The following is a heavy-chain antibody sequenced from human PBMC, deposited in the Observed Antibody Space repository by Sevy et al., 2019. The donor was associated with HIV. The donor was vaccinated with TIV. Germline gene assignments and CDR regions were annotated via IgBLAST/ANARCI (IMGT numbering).Heavy chain of an antibody. Sequence: GGSLRLSCAASGFTFSSYSMNWVRQAPGKGLEWVSSISSSSSYIDYADSVKGRFTISRDNAKNSLYLQMNSLRAEDTAVYYCARARYPAAFDIWGQGTMVTVSS. CDR1: GFTFSSYS. V-gene: IGHV3-21*01. D-gene: IGHD1-20*01. J-gene: IGHJ3*02. CDR3: ARARYPAAFDI. CDR2: ISSSSSYI.